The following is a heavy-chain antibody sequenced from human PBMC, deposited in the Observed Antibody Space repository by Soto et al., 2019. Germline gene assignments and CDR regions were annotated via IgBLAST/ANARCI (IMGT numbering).Heavy chain of an antibody. J-gene: IGHJ6*01. V-gene: IGHV1-69*02. Sequence: ASVKVSCKASGGTFSSYTISWVRQAPGQGLEWMGRIIPILGIANYAQKFQGRVTITADKSTSTAYMELSSLRSEDTAVYYCVSRGAGSGSYYCYGMDVWGQGTTVTGSS. CDR2: IIPILGIA. CDR3: VSRGAGSGSYYCYGMDV. D-gene: IGHD1-26*01. CDR1: GGTFSSYT.